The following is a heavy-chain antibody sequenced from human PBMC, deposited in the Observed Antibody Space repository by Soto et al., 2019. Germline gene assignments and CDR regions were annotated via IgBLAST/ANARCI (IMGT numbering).Heavy chain of an antibody. CDR2: MSHSGGT. Sequence: PSETLSLTCAVYGGSVSSGSYYRSWIRQPPGKGLEWLGEMSHSGGTHFNPSLKSRVTISVDTSKNQFSLKLSSVTAADTAVYYCARQGDFWSGKPYGMDVWGQGTTVTVSS. D-gene: IGHD3-3*01. CDR3: ARQGDFWSGKPYGMDV. CDR1: GGSVSSGSYY. V-gene: IGHV4-39*01. J-gene: IGHJ6*02.